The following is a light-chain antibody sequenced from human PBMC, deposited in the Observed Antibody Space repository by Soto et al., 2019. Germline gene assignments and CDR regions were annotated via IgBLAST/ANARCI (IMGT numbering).Light chain of an antibody. CDR2: GAS. CDR3: QQYCSSQYT. CDR1: QSVNNNY. J-gene: IGKJ2*01. V-gene: IGKV3-20*01. Sequence: EIVLTQSPGTLSLSPGERATLSCRASQSVNNNYLARYQQKPGQAPRLLIYGASSRATGIPDRFSGSGSGTDFTLTISRLEPEDFAVYYCQQYCSSQYTFGQGTKLEIK.